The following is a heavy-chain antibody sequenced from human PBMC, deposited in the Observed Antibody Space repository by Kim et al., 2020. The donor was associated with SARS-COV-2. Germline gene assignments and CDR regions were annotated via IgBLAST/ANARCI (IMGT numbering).Heavy chain of an antibody. J-gene: IGHJ3*02. Sequence: NYAQKFQGRVTMTRDTSISTAYMELSRLRSDDTAVYYCARPKSAHDAFDIWGQGTMVTVSS. V-gene: IGHV1-2*02. CDR3: ARPKSAHDAFDI.